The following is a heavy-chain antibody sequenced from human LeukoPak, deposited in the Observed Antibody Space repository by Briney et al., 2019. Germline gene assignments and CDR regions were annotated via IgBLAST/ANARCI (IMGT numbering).Heavy chain of an antibody. J-gene: IGHJ4*02. CDR3: ARDDGSYLQPTVH. CDR1: GFTFTTYA. V-gene: IGHV3-23*01. CDR2: ITGSGDST. D-gene: IGHD1-26*01. Sequence: PGGSLSLSRAASGFTFTTYAMSWVRQAPGKGLEWVSSITGSGDSTYYADSVKGRFTISRDNSKNTLYLQMNSLRAEDTAVYHCARDDGSYLQPTVHWARGTLVTVSS.